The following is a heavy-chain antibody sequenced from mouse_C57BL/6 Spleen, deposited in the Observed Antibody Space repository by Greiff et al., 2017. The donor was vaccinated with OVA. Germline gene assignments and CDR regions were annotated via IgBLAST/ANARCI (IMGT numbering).Heavy chain of an antibody. J-gene: IGHJ4*01. CDR3: HYYMGAMDY. CDR2: INPNNGGT. D-gene: IGHD2-12*01. V-gene: IGHV1-26*01. CDR1: GYTFTDYY. Sequence: EVQLQQSGPELVKPGASVKISCKASGYTFTDYYMNWVKQSHGKSLEWIGDINPNNGGTSYNQKFKGKATLTVDKSSSTAYMELRSLTSEDSAVYYCHYYMGAMDYWGQGTSVTVSS.